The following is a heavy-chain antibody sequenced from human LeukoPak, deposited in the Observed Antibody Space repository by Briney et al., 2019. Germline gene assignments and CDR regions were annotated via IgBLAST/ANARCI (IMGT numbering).Heavy chain of an antibody. CDR1: GFTVSSNY. J-gene: IGHJ4*02. V-gene: IGHV3-66*01. CDR2: IYSGGST. D-gene: IGHD6-19*01. Sequence: PGGSLRLSCAASGFTVSSNYMSWVRQAPGKGLEWVSVIYSGGSTYYADSVKGRFTISRDNSKNTLYLQMNSLRAEDTAVYYCARSPIAVPGIAVAGDFDYWGQGTLVTVPS. CDR3: ARSPIAVPGIAVAGDFDY.